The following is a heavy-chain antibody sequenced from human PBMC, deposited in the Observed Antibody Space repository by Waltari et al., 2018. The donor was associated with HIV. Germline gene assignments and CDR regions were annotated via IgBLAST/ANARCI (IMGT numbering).Heavy chain of an antibody. CDR3: ARGPVLGAIGGFDY. Sequence: QVQLVQSGAEVKKPGASVTVSCKTSGYTFTSYALHWVRQAPGQRPEWMGWINVGNGNTRCSQSFQDRVTITTDTSASTAYMALNSLRSEDTAVYYCARGPVLGAIGGFDYWGQGTLVIVSS. CDR1: GYTFTSYA. V-gene: IGHV1-3*01. J-gene: IGHJ4*02. D-gene: IGHD1-26*01. CDR2: INVGNGNT.